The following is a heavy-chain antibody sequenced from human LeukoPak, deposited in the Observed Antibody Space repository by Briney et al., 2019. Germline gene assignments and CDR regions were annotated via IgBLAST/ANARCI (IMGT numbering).Heavy chain of an antibody. Sequence: GGSLRLSCAASGFTFSSYAMHCVRQAPGKGLEWVAVISYDGSNKYYADSVKGRFTISRDNSKNTLYLQMNSLRAEDTAVYYCARERVPSIAARRGWFDPWGQGTLVTVSS. V-gene: IGHV3-30*04. J-gene: IGHJ5*02. D-gene: IGHD6-6*01. CDR1: GFTFSSYA. CDR2: ISYDGSNK. CDR3: ARERVPSIAARRGWFDP.